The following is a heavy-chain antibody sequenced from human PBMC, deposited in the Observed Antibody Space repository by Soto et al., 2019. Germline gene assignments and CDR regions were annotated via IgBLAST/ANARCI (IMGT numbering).Heavy chain of an antibody. Sequence: QVQLVESGGGVVQPGRSLRLSCAASGFTFSSYAMHWVRQAPVKGLEWVAVISYDGSNKYYADSVKGRFTISRDNSKNTLYLQMNSLRAEDTAVYYCARDSSSGWDYGMDVWGQGTTVTVSS. D-gene: IGHD6-19*01. J-gene: IGHJ6*02. CDR3: ARDSSSGWDYGMDV. CDR1: GFTFSSYA. CDR2: ISYDGSNK. V-gene: IGHV3-30-3*01.